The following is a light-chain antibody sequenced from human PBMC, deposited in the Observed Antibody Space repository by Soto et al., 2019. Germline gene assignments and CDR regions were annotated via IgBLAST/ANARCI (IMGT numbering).Light chain of an antibody. J-gene: IGKJ1*01. Sequence: EIVLTQSPATLSLSPGERATLSCRASQSVSSYLAWYQQKPGQAPRLLIYDASNRATGIPARFSGSGSGTDFPLTISSLEPEDSAVYYCQQRSNWPRTFGQGTKVEIK. CDR2: DAS. CDR1: QSVSSY. V-gene: IGKV3-11*01. CDR3: QQRSNWPRT.